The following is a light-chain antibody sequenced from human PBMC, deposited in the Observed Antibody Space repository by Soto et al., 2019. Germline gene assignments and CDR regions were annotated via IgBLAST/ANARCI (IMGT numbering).Light chain of an antibody. Sequence: IHMTHSPSSLSASLGDIVTITFRASQSISSYLNWYQQKPGKAPKLLIYAASSLQSGVPSRFSGSGSGTEFTLTISSLQPDDFATYYCQQYTSYPITFGQGTRLEIK. CDR2: AAS. CDR3: QQYTSYPIT. CDR1: QSISSY. J-gene: IGKJ5*01. V-gene: IGKV1-39*01.